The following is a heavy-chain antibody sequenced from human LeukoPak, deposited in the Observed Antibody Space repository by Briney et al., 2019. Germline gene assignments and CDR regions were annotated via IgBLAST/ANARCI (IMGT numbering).Heavy chain of an antibody. D-gene: IGHD6-6*01. Sequence: GGSLRLSCAASGFTFSSYWMHWVRHAPGKGLVWVSRINNDGSSTSYADSVKGRFTISRDNAKNTLYLQMNSLRAEDTAVYYCARGGSSSHMDVWGKGTTVTVSS. J-gene: IGHJ6*03. V-gene: IGHV3-74*01. CDR3: ARGGSSSHMDV. CDR2: INNDGSST. CDR1: GFTFSSYW.